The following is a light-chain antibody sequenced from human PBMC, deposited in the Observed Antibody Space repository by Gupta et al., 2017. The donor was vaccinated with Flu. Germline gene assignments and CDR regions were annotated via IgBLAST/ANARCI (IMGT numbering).Light chain of an antibody. J-gene: IGKJ1*01. V-gene: IGKV3-20*01. Sequence: ENVLTQSPGTLSLSSGERANLSCRASQSVSSSYLAWYQQKPGQAPRLLIYGASSRATGIPDRFSGSGSGTDFTLTISRLEPEDFAVYYCQQYGSSPETFGQGTKVEIK. CDR1: QSVSSSY. CDR2: GAS. CDR3: QQYGSSPET.